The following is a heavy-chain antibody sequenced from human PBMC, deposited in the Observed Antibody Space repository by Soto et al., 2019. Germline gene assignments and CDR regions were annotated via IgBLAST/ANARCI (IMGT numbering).Heavy chain of an antibody. D-gene: IGHD2-21*01. CDR2: VSENGGSRGGT. Sequence: EVQLLESGGGLVQPGGSLRLSCTASGFTFSSSAMNWVRQAPGQGLEWVASVSENGGSRGGTYYADSVKGRFTISRDNSKNTLYLQMDSLRGADTAVYYCASAKAVVIAALGSWGQGLMVTASS. V-gene: IGHV3-23*01. CDR3: ASAKAVVIAALGS. CDR1: GFTFSSSA. J-gene: IGHJ3*01.